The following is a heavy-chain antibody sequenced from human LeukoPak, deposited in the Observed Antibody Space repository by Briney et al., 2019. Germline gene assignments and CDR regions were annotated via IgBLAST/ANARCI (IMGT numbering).Heavy chain of an antibody. Sequence: SETLSLTCTVSGGSISSYCWSWIRQPAGKGLEWIGRIYTSGSTNYNPSLKSRVTMSVDTSKNQFSLKLSSVTAADTAVYYCARGCGSSWFNWFDPWGQGTLVTVSS. V-gene: IGHV4-4*07. CDR2: IYTSGST. CDR3: ARGCGSSWFNWFDP. D-gene: IGHD6-13*01. J-gene: IGHJ5*02. CDR1: GGSISSYC.